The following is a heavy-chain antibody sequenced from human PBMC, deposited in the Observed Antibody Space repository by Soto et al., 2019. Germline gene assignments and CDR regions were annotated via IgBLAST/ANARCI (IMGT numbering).Heavy chain of an antibody. D-gene: IGHD3-10*01. CDR1: GYTFTSYG. V-gene: IGHV1-18*04. CDR2: ISAYNGNT. CDR3: ARTRWFGELLPPYYYYGMDV. Sequence: ASVRVSCKASGYTFTSYGISWVRQAPGQGLEWMGWISAYNGNTNYAQKLQGRVTMTTDTSTSTAYMELRSLRSDDTAVYYCARTRWFGELLPPYYYYGMDVWGQGTTVTVSS. J-gene: IGHJ6*02.